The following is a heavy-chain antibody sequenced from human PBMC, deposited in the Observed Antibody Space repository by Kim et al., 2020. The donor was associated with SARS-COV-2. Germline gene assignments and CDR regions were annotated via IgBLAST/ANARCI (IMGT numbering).Heavy chain of an antibody. J-gene: IGHJ4*02. CDR3: AGLHRLDSYSSGWTDSFDY. Sequence: SETLSLTCTVSGGSISSYYCSWSRQPPGTGLEWIGYIFYSRSTYYDPSLKSRVTISVDTSKNKYSLKLSSVTAADTALYYCAGLHRLDSYSSGWTDSFDYWGQRTLVTVSS. CDR2: IFYSRST. D-gene: IGHD6-19*01. V-gene: IGHV4-59*08. CDR1: GGSISSYY.